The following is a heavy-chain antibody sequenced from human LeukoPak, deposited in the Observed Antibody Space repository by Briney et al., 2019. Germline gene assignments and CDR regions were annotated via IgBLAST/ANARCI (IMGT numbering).Heavy chain of an antibody. CDR1: GFSFTKYA. V-gene: IGHV3-23*01. J-gene: IGHJ4*02. D-gene: IGHD3-3*01. Sequence: GSLTLSCSASGFSFTKYAMNWLRPAPGKALVGCAVVIDSSGDTDHAVPVKGRFTISKDNAKNTLLLQMNSLRAEDTAIYYCAKGAYDFLEIAYFDYWGQGALVTVSS. CDR3: AKGAYDFLEIAYFDY. CDR2: VIDSSGDT.